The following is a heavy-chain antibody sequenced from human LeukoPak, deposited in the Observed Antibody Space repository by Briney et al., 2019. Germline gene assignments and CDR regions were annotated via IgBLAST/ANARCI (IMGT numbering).Heavy chain of an antibody. CDR1: GFTFSSYE. D-gene: IGHD1-20*01. J-gene: IGHJ4*02. CDR3: AREGDVHNWNDGYYFDH. V-gene: IGHV3-48*03. Sequence: PGGSLRLSYAASGFTFSSYEMTWVRQAPGKGLEWLSYISGSGFAIYYADSVKGRFTISRDNAKNSLYLQMSSLRAEDTAVYYRAREGDVHNWNDGYYFDHWGQGTLVTVSS. CDR2: ISGSGFAI.